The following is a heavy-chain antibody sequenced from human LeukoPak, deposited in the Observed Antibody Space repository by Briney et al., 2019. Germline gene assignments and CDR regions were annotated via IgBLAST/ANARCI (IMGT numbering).Heavy chain of an antibody. Sequence: GGSLRLSCAASGFTFSDYYMSWIRQSPGKGLECVSYISGSGSTMYYADSVKGRFTVSRDNAKNSLYLQMNSLRAEDTAVYYCARVVSENSGYQGYWGQGTLVTVSS. V-gene: IGHV3-11*04. CDR2: ISGSGSTM. CDR1: GFTFSDYY. D-gene: IGHD3-22*01. CDR3: ARVVSENSGYQGY. J-gene: IGHJ4*02.